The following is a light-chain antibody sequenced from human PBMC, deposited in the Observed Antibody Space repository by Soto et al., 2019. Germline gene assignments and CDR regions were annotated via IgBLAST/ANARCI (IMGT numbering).Light chain of an antibody. Sequence: DIQMTQSPSSLSASVGDRVPITCGASQSISSYLNWYQQKPGKAPKLLIYAASSLQSGVSSRFSGSGSGTDFTLTISSLQPEDFATYYCQQGNSFPFTFGPGTKVDN. J-gene: IGKJ3*01. V-gene: IGKV1-39*01. CDR2: AAS. CDR3: QQGNSFPFT. CDR1: QSISSY.